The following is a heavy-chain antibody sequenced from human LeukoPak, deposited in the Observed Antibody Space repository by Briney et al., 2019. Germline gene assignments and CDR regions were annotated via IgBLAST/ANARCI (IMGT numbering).Heavy chain of an antibody. D-gene: IGHD1-1*01. Sequence: PGGSLRFSCAASGFTFSSYWMHWVRQSPGKGLVWVSGINSDGGSTSYADSVKGRFTISRDNAKNTVYLQMNSLRAEDTAVYATTRTFDYWGQGTLVTVSS. CDR1: GFTFSSYW. CDR2: INSDGGST. V-gene: IGHV3-74*01. J-gene: IGHJ4*02. CDR3: TRTFDY.